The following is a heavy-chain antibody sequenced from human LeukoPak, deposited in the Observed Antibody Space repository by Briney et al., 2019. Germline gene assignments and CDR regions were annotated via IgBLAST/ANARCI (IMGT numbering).Heavy chain of an antibody. V-gene: IGHV4-4*07. J-gene: IGHJ4*02. CDR2: IYTSGST. D-gene: IGHD1-26*01. Sequence: SWIRQPAGKGLEWIGLIYTSGSTNYNPSLKSRVTMSVDTSKNQFSPKLSSVTAADTAVYYCARRSTAENYFDYWGQGTLVTVSS. CDR3: ARRSTAENYFDY.